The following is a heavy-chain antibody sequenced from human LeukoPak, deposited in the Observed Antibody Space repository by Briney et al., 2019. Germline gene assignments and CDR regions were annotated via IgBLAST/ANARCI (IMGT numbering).Heavy chain of an antibody. CDR3: ARDLYYYDSSGYAALYYFDY. D-gene: IGHD3-22*01. CDR1: GYTFTSYG. V-gene: IGHV1-69*13. CDR2: IIPIFGTA. Sequence: ASVKVSCKASGYTFTSYGISWVRQAPGQGLEWMGGIIPIFGTANYAQKFQGRVTITADESTSTAYMELSSLRSEDTAVYYCARDLYYYDSSGYAALYYFDYWGQGTLVTVSS. J-gene: IGHJ4*02.